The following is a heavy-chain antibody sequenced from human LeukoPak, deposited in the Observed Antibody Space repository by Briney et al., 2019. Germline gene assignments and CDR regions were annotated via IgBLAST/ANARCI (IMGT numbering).Heavy chain of an antibody. D-gene: IGHD3-9*01. Sequence: GGSLRLSCAASGFTVSSNYMSWVRQAPGKGLEWVSVIYSGGSTYYADSVKGRFTISRDNAKNSLYLQMNSLRAEDTAVYYCARTLYYDILTGYSPTPYYFDYWGQGTLVTVSS. CDR1: GFTVSSNY. J-gene: IGHJ4*02. CDR3: ARTLYYDILTGYSPTPYYFDY. CDR2: IYSGGST. V-gene: IGHV3-53*01.